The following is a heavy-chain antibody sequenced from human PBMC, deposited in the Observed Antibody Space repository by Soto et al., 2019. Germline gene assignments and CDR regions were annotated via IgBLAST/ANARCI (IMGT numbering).Heavy chain of an antibody. Sequence: GGSLRLSCAASGFIFSNYGMHWVRQAPGKGLEWVAAVWSGGSVKWFADSVMGRFTVSRDNSKNTLYLQMDSLRVEDTAVCYCARDPDYGGNPARGNWFDPWGQGTLVTVSS. CDR2: VWSGGSVK. J-gene: IGHJ5*02. V-gene: IGHV3-33*01. CDR3: ARDPDYGGNPARGNWFDP. D-gene: IGHD4-17*01. CDR1: GFIFSNYG.